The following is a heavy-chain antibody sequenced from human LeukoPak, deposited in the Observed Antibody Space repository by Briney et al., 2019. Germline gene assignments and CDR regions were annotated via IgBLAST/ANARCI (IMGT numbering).Heavy chain of an antibody. V-gene: IGHV5-51*01. CDR2: IYPSDSDT. J-gene: IGHJ4*02. Sequence: GESLKISCKGSGYSFSSYWIGWVRQMPGKGLEWMGIIYPSDSDTRYSPSFQGQVTISADKSINTAYLQWSSLKASDTAMYYCARHKRSLPYDFWGQGTLVTVSS. D-gene: IGHD3-3*01. CDR3: ARHKRSLPYDF. CDR1: GYSFSSYW.